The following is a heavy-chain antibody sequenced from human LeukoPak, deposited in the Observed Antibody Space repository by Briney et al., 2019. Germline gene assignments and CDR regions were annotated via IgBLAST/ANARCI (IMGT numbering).Heavy chain of an antibody. CDR3: ARSSTVVTSDAFDI. D-gene: IGHD4-23*01. J-gene: IGHJ3*02. Sequence: GGSLRLSCAASGFTFDDYAMHWVRQAPGKGLEWVSGISWNSGSIGYADSVKGRFTISRDNAKNSLYLQMNSLRAEDTAVYYCARSSTVVTSDAFDIWGQGTMVTVSS. CDR2: ISWNSGSI. CDR1: GFTFDDYA. V-gene: IGHV3-9*01.